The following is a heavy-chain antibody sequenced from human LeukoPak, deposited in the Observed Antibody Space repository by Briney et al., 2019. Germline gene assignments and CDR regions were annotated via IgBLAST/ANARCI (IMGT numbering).Heavy chain of an antibody. V-gene: IGHV3-21*01. J-gene: IGHJ6*03. Sequence: GGSLRLSCAASGFAFSSYSMNWVRQAPGKGLEWVSSISSSSSYIYYADSVKGRFTISRDNAKNSLYLQMNSLRAEDTAVYYCARGWDIVLVVYAYMDVWGKGTTVTVSS. D-gene: IGHD2-8*02. CDR2: ISSSSSYI. CDR3: ARGWDIVLVVYAYMDV. CDR1: GFAFSSYS.